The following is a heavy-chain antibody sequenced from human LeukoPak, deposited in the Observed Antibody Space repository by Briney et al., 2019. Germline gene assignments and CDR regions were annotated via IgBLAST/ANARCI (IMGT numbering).Heavy chain of an antibody. CDR1: GFTFDSYA. D-gene: IGHD2-2*01. V-gene: IGHV3-30-3*01. J-gene: IGHJ3*02. CDR2: ITYDGTNK. Sequence: HAGRSLRLSCAASGFTFDSYALHWVRQAPGKGLEWLAIITYDGTNKYYADSVKGRFTISRDNSKNTLFLQMNSLRAEDTAVYYCARDTDIVVVPAAPGAFDIWGQGTMVTVSS. CDR3: ARDTDIVVVPAAPGAFDI.